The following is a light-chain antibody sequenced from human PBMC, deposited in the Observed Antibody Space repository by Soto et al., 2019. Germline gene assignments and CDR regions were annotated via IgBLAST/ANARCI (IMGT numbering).Light chain of an antibody. CDR2: DTT. J-gene: IGLJ1*01. CDR3: LLSYNGPYV. CDR1: TGAVTNGHY. Sequence: HAVVTQEPSLTVSPGGTFTLTCGSSTGAVTNGHYPYWFQQKPGQAPRTLIYDTTNRHSWTPARFSGSLLGGKAALTLSGAQTEDEAEYYCLLSYNGPYVFGTGTKVTVL. V-gene: IGLV7-46*01.